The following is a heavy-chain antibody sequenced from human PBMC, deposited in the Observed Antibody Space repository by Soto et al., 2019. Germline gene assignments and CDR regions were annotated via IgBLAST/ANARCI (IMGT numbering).Heavy chain of an antibody. Sequence: GGSLRLSCAASGFTFSSYAMHWVRQAPGKGLEWVAVISYDGSNKYYAASVKGRFTISRDNSKNTLYLQMNSLRAEDTAVDYCARRRGSGYYDSSGYYYGLAEYFQHWGQGTLVTVSS. CDR2: ISYDGSNK. J-gene: IGHJ1*01. D-gene: IGHD3-22*01. CDR1: GFTFSSYA. V-gene: IGHV3-30-3*01. CDR3: ARRRGSGYYDSSGYYYGLAEYFQH.